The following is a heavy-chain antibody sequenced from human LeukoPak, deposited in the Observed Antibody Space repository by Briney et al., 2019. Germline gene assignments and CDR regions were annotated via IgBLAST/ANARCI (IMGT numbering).Heavy chain of an antibody. CDR1: GFTFSSYA. D-gene: IGHD6-19*01. V-gene: IGHV3-23*01. J-gene: IGHJ3*02. Sequence: GGSLRLSCAASGFTFSSYAMSWVRKAPGKGLEWVSAISGSGGSTYYADPVKGRFTISRDNSKNTLYLQMNSLRAEDTAVYYCAKPSRAGYDAFDIWGQGTMVTVSS. CDR3: AKPSRAGYDAFDI. CDR2: ISGSGGST.